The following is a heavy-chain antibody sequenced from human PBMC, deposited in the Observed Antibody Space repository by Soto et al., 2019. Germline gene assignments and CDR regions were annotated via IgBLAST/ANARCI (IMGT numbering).Heavy chain of an antibody. V-gene: IGHV3-64*01. CDR3: ARNLGVVVTAPFDY. D-gene: IGHD2-21*02. J-gene: IGHJ4*02. Sequence: EVQLVESGGGLVQPGGSLRLSCAASGFTFSSYAMHWVRQAPGKGLEYVSAISSNGGSTYYANSVKGRFTISRDNSKNTLYLQMGRLRAEDMAVYYCARNLGVVVTAPFDYWGQGTLVTVSS. CDR2: ISSNGGST. CDR1: GFTFSSYA.